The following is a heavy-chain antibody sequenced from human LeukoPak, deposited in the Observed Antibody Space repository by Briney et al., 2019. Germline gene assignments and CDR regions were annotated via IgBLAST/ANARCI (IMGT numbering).Heavy chain of an antibody. V-gene: IGHV3-7*01. D-gene: IGHD6-19*01. CDR1: GFTFSSYW. CDR2: IKLDVSET. J-gene: IGHJ4*02. CDR3: ARDRAHGRGQWGNLDY. Sequence: GGSLRLSCAASGFTFSSYWMTWVRRAPGKGLEWVANIKLDVSETYYVDSVRGRFTISRDNTKNSLYLQMDSLRAEDTAVYYCARDRAHGRGQWGNLDYWGQGTLLTVSS.